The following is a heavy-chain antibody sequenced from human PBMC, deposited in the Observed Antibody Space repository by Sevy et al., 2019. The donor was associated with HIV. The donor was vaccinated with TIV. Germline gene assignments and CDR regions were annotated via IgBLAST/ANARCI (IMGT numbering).Heavy chain of an antibody. CDR3: ARWGNWNGRGDV. Sequence: ASVKVSCNASGGTFSSYAINWVRQAPGQGLEWMGGFVALFRTSHHAQKFQGRVTISADESSNTAYMDLSSLTSEDTAVYYCARWGNWNGRGDVWGQGTTVTVSS. J-gene: IGHJ6*02. V-gene: IGHV1-69*13. CDR2: FVALFRTS. CDR1: GGTFSSYA. D-gene: IGHD1-1*01.